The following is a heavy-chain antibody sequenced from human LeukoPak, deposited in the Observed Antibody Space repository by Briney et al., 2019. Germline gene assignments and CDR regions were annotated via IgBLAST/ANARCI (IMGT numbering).Heavy chain of an antibody. D-gene: IGHD3-22*01. Sequence: GGSLRLSCAASGFTFSSYAMHWVRQAPGKGLEYVSAISSNGGSTYYANSVKGRFTISRDNSKNTLYLQMGSLRAEDMAVYYCERDVWGAYDSSLFDYWGQGTLVTVSS. CDR1: GFTFSSYA. V-gene: IGHV3-64*01. J-gene: IGHJ4*02. CDR3: ERDVWGAYDSSLFDY. CDR2: ISSNGGST.